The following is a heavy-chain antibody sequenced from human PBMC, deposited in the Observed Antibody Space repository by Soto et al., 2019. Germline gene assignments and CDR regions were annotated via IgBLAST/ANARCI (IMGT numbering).Heavy chain of an antibody. CDR2: IHYSGSG. CDR1: ADSISSSTYY. CDR3: ARAIAADSQWFDP. V-gene: IGHV4-39*02. D-gene: IGHD6-13*01. J-gene: IGHJ5*02. Sequence: SETLSLTCSVSADSISSSTYYWGWIRQSPGKGLEWIGSIHYSGSGYYNPSLKNRVTISVDTSKNQLSLRLTFVTAADTAVYYCARAIAADSQWFDPWGQGTLVTVSS.